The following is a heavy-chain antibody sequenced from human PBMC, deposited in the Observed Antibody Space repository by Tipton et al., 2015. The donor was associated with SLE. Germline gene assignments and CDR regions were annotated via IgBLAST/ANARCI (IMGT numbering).Heavy chain of an antibody. CDR3: ASFHLY. V-gene: IGHV3-7*01. CDR1: GFVLNTYW. CDR2: ITDDGSRE. J-gene: IGHJ4*02. Sequence: GSLRLSCAASGFVLNTYWMSWVRQAPGRGLEWVADITDDGSREFYADSVKGRFTISRDIAKNSLYLQMSSLRVEDTAVYFCASFHLYWGQGTLVTVSS.